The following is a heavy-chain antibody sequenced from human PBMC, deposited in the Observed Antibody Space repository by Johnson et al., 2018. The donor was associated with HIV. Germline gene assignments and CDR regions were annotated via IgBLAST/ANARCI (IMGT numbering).Heavy chain of an antibody. CDR1: GFTFSGSA. Sequence: VQLVESGGGLVQPGGSLKLSCAASGFTFSGSAMHWVRQASGKGLEWVGRIRSKANSYATAYAASVKGRFTISRDDSKNTLYLQMDSLRAEDAAVYYCAASSTFYAFDIWGQGTMVTVSS. CDR2: IRSKANSYAT. J-gene: IGHJ3*02. CDR3: AASSTFYAFDI. D-gene: IGHD6-13*01. V-gene: IGHV3-73*02.